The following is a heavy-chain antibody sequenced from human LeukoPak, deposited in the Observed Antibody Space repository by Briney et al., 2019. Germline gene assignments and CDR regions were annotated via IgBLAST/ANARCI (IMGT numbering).Heavy chain of an antibody. CDR3: ARREDTTVVTPGRAFDI. J-gene: IGHJ3*02. D-gene: IGHD4-23*01. Sequence: PSETLSLTCTVSGGSISSSSYYWGWIRQPPGKGLEWIGSIYYSGSTYYNPSLKSRVTISVDTSKNQFSLKLSSVTAADTAVYYCARREDTTVVTPGRAFDIWGQGTMVTVSS. CDR1: GGSISSSSYY. V-gene: IGHV4-39*07. CDR2: IYYSGST.